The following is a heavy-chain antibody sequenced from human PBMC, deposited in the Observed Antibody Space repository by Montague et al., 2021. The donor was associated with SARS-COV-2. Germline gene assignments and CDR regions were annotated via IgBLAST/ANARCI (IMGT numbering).Heavy chain of an antibody. CDR2: MYYSGST. D-gene: IGHD2-8*01. Sequence: SETLSLTCTVSGGSINYYYCSWIRQSPGKGQGWIGYMYYSGSTNSYPSXXSRVTMTIDRSKNQFSLKLRSVTAADTAVYYCARVARYCTNGVCQTYYYYGLDVWGQGTTVTVSS. CDR1: GGSINYYY. CDR3: ARVARYCTNGVCQTYYYYGLDV. J-gene: IGHJ6*02. V-gene: IGHV4-59*01.